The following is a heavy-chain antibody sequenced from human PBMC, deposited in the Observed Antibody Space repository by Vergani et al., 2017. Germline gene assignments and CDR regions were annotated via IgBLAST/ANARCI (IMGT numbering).Heavy chain of an antibody. CDR3: AKEISGGPEYYYYDDGMDV. Sequence: EVQLVESGGVVVQPGGSLRLSCAASGFTFADYTMHWVRQAPGKGLEWVSLISWDGGSTYYADSVKGRFIISRDNSKNSLYLQMNSLRTEDTALYYCAKEISGGPEYYYYDDGMDVWGQGTTVTVSS. J-gene: IGHJ6*02. V-gene: IGHV3-43*01. CDR1: GFTFADYT. CDR2: ISWDGGST. D-gene: IGHD6-19*01.